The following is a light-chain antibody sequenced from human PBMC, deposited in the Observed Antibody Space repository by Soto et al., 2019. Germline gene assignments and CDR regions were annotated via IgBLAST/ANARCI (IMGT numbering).Light chain of an antibody. CDR2: DAS. CDR1: QAISKY. V-gene: IGKV1-33*01. CDR3: QRYNNHPYT. Sequence: DIQMTQSPSSLSASLGDRVTITCQASQAISKYLHWYHQRPGKAPILVIYDASNLEAGAPSRFSGGGSGTSFTLTISSVQPEDIGTYFCQRYNNHPYTFGQGTKLDIK. J-gene: IGKJ2*01.